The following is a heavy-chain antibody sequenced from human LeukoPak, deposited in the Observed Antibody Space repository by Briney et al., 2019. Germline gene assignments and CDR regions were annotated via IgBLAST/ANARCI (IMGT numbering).Heavy chain of an antibody. CDR2: ISAYNGNT. CDR3: AREGGLLASGNWFDP. Sequence: GASVKVSCKASGYTFTSYGISWVRQAPGQGLEWMGWISAYNGNTNYAQKLQGRVTMTRDTSISTAYMELSRLRSDDTAVYYCAREGGLLASGNWFDPWGQGTLVTVSS. J-gene: IGHJ5*02. V-gene: IGHV1-18*01. D-gene: IGHD1-26*01. CDR1: GYTFTSYG.